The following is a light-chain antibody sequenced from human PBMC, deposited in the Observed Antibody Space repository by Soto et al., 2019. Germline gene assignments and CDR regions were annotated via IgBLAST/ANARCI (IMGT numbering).Light chain of an antibody. CDR1: QSVSNNY. V-gene: IGKV3-20*01. CDR2: GSS. J-gene: IGKJ2*01. Sequence: EIVLTQSPGTLSLSPGERATLSCRASQSVSNNYIAWYQQKPGQAPRLLIFGSSDRATGIPDRFSGSGSGTDFTLTISRLEPEDFAVYYCHQYGSSPPYTFGQGTNLAI. CDR3: HQYGSSPPYT.